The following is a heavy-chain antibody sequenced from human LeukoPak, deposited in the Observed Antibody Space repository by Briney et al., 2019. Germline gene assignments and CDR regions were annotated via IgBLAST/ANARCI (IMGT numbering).Heavy chain of an antibody. CDR3: ASLGGSSGYYY. CDR2: IYHSGST. Sequence: SQTLSLTCAVSGGSISSGGYSWSWIRQPPGKGLEWIGYIYHSGSTYYNPSLKSRVTVSVDRSKNQFSLKLSSVTAADTAVYYCASLGGSSGYYYWGQGTLVTVSS. CDR1: GGSISSGGYS. V-gene: IGHV4-30-2*01. J-gene: IGHJ4*02. D-gene: IGHD3-22*01.